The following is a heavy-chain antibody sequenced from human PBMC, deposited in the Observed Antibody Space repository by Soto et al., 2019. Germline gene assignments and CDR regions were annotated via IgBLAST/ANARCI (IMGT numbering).Heavy chain of an antibody. D-gene: IGHD3-10*01. CDR2: INPNSGGT. CDR1: GYTFTGYY. V-gene: IGHV1-2*02. J-gene: IGHJ6*02. CDR3: ARGPPVLLWFGELYGNYYYGMDV. Sequence: SVKVSCKASGYTFTGYYMHWVRQAPGQGLEWMGWINPNSGGTNYAQKFQGRVTMTRDTSISTAYMELSRLRSDDTAVYYCARGPPVLLWFGELYGNYYYGMDVWGQGTTVTVSS.